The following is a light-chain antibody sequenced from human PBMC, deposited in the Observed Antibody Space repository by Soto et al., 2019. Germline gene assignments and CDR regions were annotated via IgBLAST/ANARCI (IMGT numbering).Light chain of an antibody. CDR1: QSVLYSSNNKNY. J-gene: IGKJ5*01. Sequence: DIVMTQSPDSLAVSLGERATINCKSSQSVLYSSNNKNYLAWYQQKPGQPPKLHIYWASTRESGVPDRFNGSGSVTDFTITISSLQAEDVAGYYCQQYYSTPAITFGQGTRLEIK. V-gene: IGKV4-1*01. CDR2: WAS. CDR3: QQYYSTPAIT.